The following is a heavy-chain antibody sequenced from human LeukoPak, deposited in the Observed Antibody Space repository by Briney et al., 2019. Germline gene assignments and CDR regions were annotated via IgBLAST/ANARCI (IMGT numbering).Heavy chain of an antibody. D-gene: IGHD5-18*01. CDR3: ARAITNYGYIFDY. CDR1: GFTFSSYW. Sequence: PGGSLRLSCAAFGFTFSSYWMHWVRQAPGKGLVWVSRINSDGSSTSYADSVKGRFTISRDNAKNTLYLQMNSLRAEDTAVYYCARAITNYGYIFDYWGQGTLVTVSS. J-gene: IGHJ4*02. CDR2: INSDGSST. V-gene: IGHV3-74*01.